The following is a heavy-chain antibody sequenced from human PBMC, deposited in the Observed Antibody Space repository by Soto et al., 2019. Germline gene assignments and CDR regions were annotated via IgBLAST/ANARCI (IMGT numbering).Heavy chain of an antibody. V-gene: IGHV3-30*18. CDR2: ISYDGSNK. J-gene: IGHJ4*02. D-gene: IGHD2-15*01. CDR3: AKAVDYYFDY. CDR1: GFTFSSYG. Sequence: SLRLSCAASGFTFSSYGMHWVRQAPGKGLEWVAVISYDGSNKYYADSVKGRFTISRDNSKNTLYLQMNSLRAEDTAVYYCAKAVDYYFDYWGQGTLVTVSS.